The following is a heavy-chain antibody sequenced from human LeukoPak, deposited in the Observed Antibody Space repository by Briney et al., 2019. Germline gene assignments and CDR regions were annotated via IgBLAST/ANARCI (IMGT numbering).Heavy chain of an antibody. CDR2: LCYCGCP. J-gene: IGHJ4*02. CDR3: ATFLRVAWIQLWDGSDY. CDR1: GGFLSSYY. D-gene: IGHD5-18*01. V-gene: IGHV4-59*07. Sequence: SDTLSLTCTVWGGFLSSYYWRWIRQSPGRGLEWIECLCYCGCPYFNPSLESRITLSVDPSQNQFSLDINSVAAADTAVYYCATFLRVAWIQLWDGSDYWGQGTLVTVSS.